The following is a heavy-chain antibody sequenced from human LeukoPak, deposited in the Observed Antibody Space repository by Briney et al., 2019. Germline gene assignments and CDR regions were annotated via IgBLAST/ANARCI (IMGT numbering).Heavy chain of an antibody. D-gene: IGHD6-19*01. CDR1: GYTFTSYA. CDR2: INAGDGNT. J-gene: IGHJ4*02. Sequence: GASVKVSCKASGYTFTSYAMHWVRQAPGRRLEWMGWINAGDGNTKYSQKFQGRVTITRDTSASTAYMELSSLRSEDTAVYYCARGAYSSGRLGYWGQGTLVTVSS. CDR3: ARGAYSSGRLGY. V-gene: IGHV1-3*01.